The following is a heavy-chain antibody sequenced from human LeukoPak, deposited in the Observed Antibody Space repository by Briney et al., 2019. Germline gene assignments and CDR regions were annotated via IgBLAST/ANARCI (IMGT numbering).Heavy chain of an antibody. D-gene: IGHD3-22*01. J-gene: IGHJ3*02. V-gene: IGHV1-18*01. CDR2: ISGDNDHT. CDR1: GYSFTSSG. Sequence: ASVKVSCKGVGYSFTSSGISWVRQAPGQGLEWMGWISGDNDHTNYAQKIKGRVTMTTDTSTSTAYMELRSLTSDDTAVYYCASSRYYDSPAPFFDIWGQGTMVTVSS. CDR3: ASSRYYDSPAPFFDI.